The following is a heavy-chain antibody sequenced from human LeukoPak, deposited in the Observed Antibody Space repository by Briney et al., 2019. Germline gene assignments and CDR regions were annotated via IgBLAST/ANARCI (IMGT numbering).Heavy chain of an antibody. J-gene: IGHJ5*02. CDR1: GFTFSSYG. V-gene: IGHV3-33*01. Sequence: GRSLRLSCAASGFTFSSYGMHWVRQAPGKGLEWVAVIWYDGSKKYYADSVKGRLTISRDNSKNTLYLQMNSLRAEDTAVYYCAREGAEWKFVSSWFDHWGQGTLVTVSS. CDR2: IWYDGSKK. CDR3: AREGAEWKFVSSWFDH. D-gene: IGHD2/OR15-2a*01.